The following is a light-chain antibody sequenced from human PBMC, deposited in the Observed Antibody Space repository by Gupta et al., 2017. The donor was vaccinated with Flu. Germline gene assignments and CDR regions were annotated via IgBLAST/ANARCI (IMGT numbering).Light chain of an antibody. CDR1: RSISTY. CDR3: QQSYGPPIT. V-gene: IGKV1-39*01. CDR2: GAS. J-gene: IGKJ5*01. Sequence: DIQLTQSPSSLSSPVGDRVTITCRASRSISTYLNWYQQKPGKAPKLLIYGASDLQSGVTSRFSGSGSGTDFTLTISSLQPEDFATYYCQQSYGPPITFGQGTRLEIK.